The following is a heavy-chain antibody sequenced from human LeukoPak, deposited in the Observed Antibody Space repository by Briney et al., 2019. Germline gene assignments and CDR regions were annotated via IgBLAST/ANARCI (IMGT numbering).Heavy chain of an antibody. V-gene: IGHV3-7*01. Sequence: PGGSLRLSCAASGFTFSNYWMTWVRQAPGKGLEWVANIKQDGSEQYSVDSVKGRFTISRDNAKNSLSLQMNSLRVEDTAMYYCARGGRRGETGGFIGWGPKGILREVWCFDLWGRGTQVIVSS. J-gene: IGHJ2*01. CDR3: ARGGRRGETGGFIGWGPKGILREVWCFDL. CDR2: IKQDGSEQ. D-gene: IGHD3-16*01. CDR1: GFTFSNYW.